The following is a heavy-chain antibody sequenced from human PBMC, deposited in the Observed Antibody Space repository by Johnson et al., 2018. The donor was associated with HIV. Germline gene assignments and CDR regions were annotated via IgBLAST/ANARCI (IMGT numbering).Heavy chain of an antibody. Sequence: QVQLLGSGGGVVQPGRSLRLSCAASGFTFSSYAMHWVRQAPGKGLEWVAVISYDGSNKYYADSVKGRFTISRDTSKNTLYLQMNSLRAEDTAVYYWARDGGIVVVSHAFDIWGQGTMVTVSS. CDR2: ISYDGSNK. CDR3: ARDGGIVVVSHAFDI. J-gene: IGHJ3*02. CDR1: GFTFSSYA. D-gene: IGHD3-22*01. V-gene: IGHV3-30-3*01.